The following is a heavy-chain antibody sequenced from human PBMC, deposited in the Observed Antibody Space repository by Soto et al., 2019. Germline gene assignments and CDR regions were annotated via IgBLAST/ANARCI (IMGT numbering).Heavy chain of an antibody. CDR2: IYYSGST. Sequence: PSETLSLTCTVSGGSISSGGYYWSWIRQHPGKGLEWIGYIYYSGSTYYNPSLKSRVTISVDTSKNQFSLKLSSVTAADTAVYYCARPPRWWNYGMDVRGQGTTVTVSS. D-gene: IGHD2-15*01. J-gene: IGHJ6*02. CDR3: ARPPRWWNYGMDV. V-gene: IGHV4-31*03. CDR1: GGSISSGGYY.